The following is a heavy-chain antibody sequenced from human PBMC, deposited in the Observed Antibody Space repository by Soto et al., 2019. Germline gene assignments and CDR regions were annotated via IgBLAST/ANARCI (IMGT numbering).Heavy chain of an antibody. J-gene: IGHJ5*02. Sequence: GGSLRLSCAASGFTFSSYGMHWVRQAPGKGLEWVAVIWYDGSNKYYADSVKGRFTISRDNSKNTLYLQMNSLRAEDTAVYYCAREYDSSGYYSYWFDPWGQGTLVTVS. V-gene: IGHV3-33*01. D-gene: IGHD3-22*01. CDR3: AREYDSSGYYSYWFDP. CDR2: IWYDGSNK. CDR1: GFTFSSYG.